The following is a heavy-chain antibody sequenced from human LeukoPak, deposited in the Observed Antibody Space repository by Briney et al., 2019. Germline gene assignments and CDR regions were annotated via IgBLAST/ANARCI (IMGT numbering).Heavy chain of an antibody. CDR3: ARGARISSSWYSSV. Sequence: SQTLSLTCTVSGGSISSGGYYWSWIRQPPGKGLEWIGYIYHSGSTYYNPSLKSRVTISVDRSKNQFSLKLSSVTAADTAVYYCARGARISSSWYSSVWGQGTLITVS. CDR1: GGSISSGGYY. D-gene: IGHD2-2*01. V-gene: IGHV4-30-2*01. CDR2: IYHSGST. J-gene: IGHJ4*02.